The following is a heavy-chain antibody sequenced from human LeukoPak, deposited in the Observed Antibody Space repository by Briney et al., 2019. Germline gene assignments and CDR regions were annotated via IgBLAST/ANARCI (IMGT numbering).Heavy chain of an antibody. J-gene: IGHJ4*02. Sequence: SETLSLTCAVYGGSFSGYYWSWIRQPAGKGLEWIGRIYTSGSTNYNPSLKSRVTMSVDTSKNQFSLKLSSVTAADTAVYYCARAFDCSGGSCYSGYYFDYWGQGTLVTVSS. CDR3: ARAFDCSGGSCYSGYYFDY. D-gene: IGHD2-15*01. V-gene: IGHV4-59*10. CDR1: GGSFSGYY. CDR2: IYTSGST.